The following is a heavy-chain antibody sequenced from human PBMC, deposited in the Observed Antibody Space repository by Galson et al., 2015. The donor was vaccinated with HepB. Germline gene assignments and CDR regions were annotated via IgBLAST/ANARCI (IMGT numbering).Heavy chain of an antibody. CDR3: ARYPVEATTHSSSWDFDY. CDR2: ISSSSSYI. D-gene: IGHD6-13*01. CDR1: GFTFSSYS. V-gene: IGHV3-21*01. Sequence: SLRLSCAASGFTFSSYSMNWVRQAPGKGLEWVSSISSSSSYIYYADSVKGRFTISRDNAKNSLYLQMNSLRAEDTAVYYCARYPVEATTHSSSWDFDYWGQGTLVTVSS. J-gene: IGHJ4*02.